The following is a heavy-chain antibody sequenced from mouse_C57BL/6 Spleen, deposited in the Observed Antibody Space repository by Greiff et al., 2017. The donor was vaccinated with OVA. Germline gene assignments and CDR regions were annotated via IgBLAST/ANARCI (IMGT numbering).Heavy chain of an antibody. Sequence: QVQLKQPGAELVKHGASVKLSCKASGYTFTSYWMHWVKQRPGQGLEWIGMIHPNSGSTNYNEKFKSKATLTVDKSSSTAYMQLSSLTSEDSAVYYCGKGGQLRPGAMDYWGQGTSVTVSS. V-gene: IGHV1-64*01. D-gene: IGHD3-2*02. CDR1: GYTFTSYW. CDR3: GKGGQLRPGAMDY. CDR2: IHPNSGST. J-gene: IGHJ4*01.